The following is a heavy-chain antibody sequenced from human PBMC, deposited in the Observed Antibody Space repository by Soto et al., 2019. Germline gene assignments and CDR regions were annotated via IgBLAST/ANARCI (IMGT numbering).Heavy chain of an antibody. CDR1: GFTFSSYS. J-gene: IGHJ1*01. V-gene: IGHV3-48*02. D-gene: IGHD3-16*02. CDR3: ASTPIGYFQH. CDR2: ISSSSSTI. Sequence: VGSLRLSCAASGFTFSSYSMNWVRQAPGKGLEWVSYISSSSSTIYYADSVKGRFTISRDNAKNSLYLQMNSLRDEDTAVYYCASTPIGYFQHWGQGTLVTVSS.